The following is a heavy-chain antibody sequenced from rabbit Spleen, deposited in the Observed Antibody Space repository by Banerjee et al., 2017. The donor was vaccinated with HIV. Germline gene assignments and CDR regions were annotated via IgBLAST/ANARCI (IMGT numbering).Heavy chain of an antibody. D-gene: IGHD4-1*01. J-gene: IGHJ4*01. CDR1: GFSFSDSYW. Sequence: QSLEESGGDLVKPGASLTLTCTASGFSFSDSYWMCWVRQAPGKGLEWIACIGNKNSGTTYYASWAKGRFTISKTSSTTVTLQMTSLTAADTATYFCARDLAGVIGWNFNLWGQGTLVTVS. V-gene: IGHV1S40*01. CDR2: IGNKNSGTT. CDR3: ARDLAGVIGWNFNL.